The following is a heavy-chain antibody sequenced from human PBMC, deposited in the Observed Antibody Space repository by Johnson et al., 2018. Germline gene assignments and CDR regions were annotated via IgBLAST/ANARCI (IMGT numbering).Heavy chain of an antibody. V-gene: IGHV4-59*01. CDR1: GGSFSSYY. CDR3: AREAYSANDYGFHSLPDAFDI. CDR2: IYYSGST. Sequence: QVQLQESGPGLVKPSETLSLTCTVSGGSFSSYYWSWIRQPPGKGLEWIGYIYYSGSTNYNPSLKSRVTISLDTSKNLFSLKLSSVTAADTAVYYCAREAYSANDYGFHSLPDAFDIWGQGAMVTVSS. J-gene: IGHJ3*02. D-gene: IGHD4/OR15-4a*01.